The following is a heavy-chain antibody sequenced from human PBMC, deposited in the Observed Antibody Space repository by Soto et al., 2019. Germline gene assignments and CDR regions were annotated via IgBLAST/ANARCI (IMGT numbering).Heavy chain of an antibody. CDR1: GFSLSTTGVA. Sequence: QITLKESGPTLVRPTQTLTLTCTLSGFSLSTTGVAVAWIRQPPGEALEWLALIYWDDDKRYNSSLKSRLTITKDTSRDQVVLAMTNMDPMDTATYFCAHSQRGPRDFWGPGILVTVSS. CDR2: IYWDDDK. D-gene: IGHD5-12*01. V-gene: IGHV2-5*02. CDR3: AHSQRGPRDF. J-gene: IGHJ4*02.